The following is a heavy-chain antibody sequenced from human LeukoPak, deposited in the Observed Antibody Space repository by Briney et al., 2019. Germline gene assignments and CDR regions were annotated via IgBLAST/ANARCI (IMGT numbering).Heavy chain of an antibody. V-gene: IGHV5-51*01. Sequence: GEALQISFKGSGYSFINYWIGWVRPMPGKGVEWMGIIYPGDSDTRYSPSFQGQVTISTDKSISTAYLQWSSLKASDTAMYYCARHLGRSQLDYWGQGTLVTVSS. CDR2: IYPGDSDT. J-gene: IGHJ4*02. CDR3: ARHLGRSQLDY. D-gene: IGHD1-26*01. CDR1: GYSFINYW.